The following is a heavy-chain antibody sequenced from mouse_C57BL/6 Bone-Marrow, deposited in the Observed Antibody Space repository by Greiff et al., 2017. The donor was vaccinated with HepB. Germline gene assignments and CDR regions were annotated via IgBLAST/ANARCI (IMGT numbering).Heavy chain of an antibody. V-gene: IGHV1-54*01. CDR1: GYAFTNYL. Sequence: VKLQESGAELVRPGTSVKVSCKASGYAFTNYLIEWVKQRPGQGLEWIGVINPGSGGTNYNEKFKGKATLTADKSSSTAYMQLSSLTSEDSAVYFCARGGVMGAMDYWGQGTSVTVSS. CDR3: ARGGVMGAMDY. J-gene: IGHJ4*01. CDR2: INPGSGGT. D-gene: IGHD1-1*02.